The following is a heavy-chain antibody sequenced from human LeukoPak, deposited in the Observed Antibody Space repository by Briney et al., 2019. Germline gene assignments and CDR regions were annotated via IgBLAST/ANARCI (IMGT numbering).Heavy chain of an antibody. CDR2: IRSKANSYAT. CDR1: GFTFSGSA. D-gene: IGHD4-11*01. CDR3: TSLVIDLGVKTLQDFQH. J-gene: IGHJ1*01. V-gene: IGHV3-73*01. Sequence: PGGSLKLSCAASGFTFSGSAMHWVHQASGKGLEWVGRIRSKANSYATAYAASVKGRFTISRDDSKNTAYLQMNSLKTEDTAVYYCTSLVIDLGVKTLQDFQHWGQGTLVTVSS.